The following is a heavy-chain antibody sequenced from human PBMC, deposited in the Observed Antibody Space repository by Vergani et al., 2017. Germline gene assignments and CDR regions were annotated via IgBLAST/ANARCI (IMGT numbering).Heavy chain of an antibody. Sequence: QVQLVESAGGVVQPGGSLRLSCAASGFTFSNFGMHWIRQAPGKGLEWLAYIGKDGINTRYRDAVKGRFTVSRDNSKDILYLQMDSLRAEDTAVYYCAKDSRYGYCSSTSCPFDYWGQGTLVTVSS. CDR2: IGKDGINT. CDR1: GFTFSNFG. J-gene: IGHJ4*02. CDR3: AKDSRYGYCSSTSCPFDY. D-gene: IGHD2-2*03. V-gene: IGHV3-30*02.